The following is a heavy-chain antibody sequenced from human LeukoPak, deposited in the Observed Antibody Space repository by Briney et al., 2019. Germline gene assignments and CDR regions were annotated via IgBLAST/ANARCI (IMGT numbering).Heavy chain of an antibody. V-gene: IGHV1-69*13. CDR3: ARDGPFRLRSSRFAGTNAFDI. J-gene: IGHJ3*02. Sequence: SVKVSCKASGGTFSSYAISWVRQAPGQGLEWMGGIIPIFGTANYAQKFQGRVTITADESTSTAYMELSSLRSEDTAVYYCARDGPFRLRSSRFAGTNAFDIWGQGTMVTVSS. CDR1: GGTFSSYA. D-gene: IGHD3-10*01. CDR2: IIPIFGTA.